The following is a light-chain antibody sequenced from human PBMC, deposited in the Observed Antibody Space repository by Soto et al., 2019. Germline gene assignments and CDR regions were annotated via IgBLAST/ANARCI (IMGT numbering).Light chain of an antibody. V-gene: IGLV4-69*01. Sequence: QPVLTQSPSASASLGASVKLTCTLSSGHSSNAIAWHQQQPEKGPRYLMKLNTDGSHTKGDGIPDRFSGSSSGAERYLTISSLQSEDEADYYCQTWDTGIVLFGGGTKLTVL. CDR1: SGHSSNA. CDR2: LNTDGSH. CDR3: QTWDTGIVL. J-gene: IGLJ2*01.